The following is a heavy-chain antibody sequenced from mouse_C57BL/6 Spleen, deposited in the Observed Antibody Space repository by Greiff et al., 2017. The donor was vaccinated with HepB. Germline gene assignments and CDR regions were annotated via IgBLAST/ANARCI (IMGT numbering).Heavy chain of an antibody. V-gene: IGHV1-50*01. J-gene: IGHJ1*03. Sequence: QVQLQQPGAELVKPGASVKLSCKASGYTFTSYWMQWVKQRPGQGLEWIGEIDPSDSYTNYNQKFKGKATLTVDTSSSTAYMQLSSLKSEDSAVYYCARRVGNVWGTGTTVTVSS. CDR2: IDPSDSYT. CDR1: GYTFTSYW. CDR3: ARRVGNV. D-gene: IGHD1-3*01.